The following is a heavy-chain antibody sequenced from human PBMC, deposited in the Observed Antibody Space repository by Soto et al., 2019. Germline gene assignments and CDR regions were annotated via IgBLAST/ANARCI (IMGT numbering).Heavy chain of an antibody. Sequence: QVQLQESGPGLVKPSETLSLTCTVSVSGGSVSNGVHYWSWIRQPPGKGLEWIGYIYYSGSTNYNPSLKSRVTISVDTSKNQFSLKLTSVTAADTAVYYCARGYYTSWYWFDRWGRGTLVTVSS. D-gene: IGHD6-13*01. V-gene: IGHV4-61*08. CDR2: IYYSGST. CDR1: GGSVSNGVHY. CDR3: ARGYYTSWYWFDR. J-gene: IGHJ2*01.